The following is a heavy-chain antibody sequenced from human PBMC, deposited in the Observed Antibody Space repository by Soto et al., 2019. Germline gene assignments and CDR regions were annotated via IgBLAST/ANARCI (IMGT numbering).Heavy chain of an antibody. CDR1: GGTISSSSYY. D-gene: IGHD3-16*01. CDR3: AALCGSGYTYDY. Sequence: PSETLCHTCTVSGGTISSSSYYWGWIRQTPGKGLEWIGSIYYSGSTYYNPSLKSKVNISVETSKNQISIKLSTQTAADTAAYKCAALCGSGYTYDYWGQGTLVTVSS. J-gene: IGHJ4*02. CDR2: IYYSGST. V-gene: IGHV4-39*01.